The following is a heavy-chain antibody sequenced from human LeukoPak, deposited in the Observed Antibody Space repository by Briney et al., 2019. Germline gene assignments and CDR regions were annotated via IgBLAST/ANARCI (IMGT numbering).Heavy chain of an antibody. CDR2: IHPGDSDT. V-gene: IGHV5-51*01. J-gene: IGHJ6*02. Sequence: PGASLKISCKGSGYSFLSYWIGWVRQMPGKGLEWMGIIHPGDSDTRYSPSFQGQVTVSADKSISTAYLQWSSLKASDTAMYYCARQNTITRDYYSGMDVWGQGTTVTVSS. CDR1: GYSFLSYW. CDR3: ARQNTITRDYYSGMDV. D-gene: IGHD1-14*01.